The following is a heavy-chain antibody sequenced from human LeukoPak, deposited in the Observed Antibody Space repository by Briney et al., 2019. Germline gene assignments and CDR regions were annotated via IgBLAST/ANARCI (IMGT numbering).Heavy chain of an antibody. J-gene: IGHJ6*02. Sequence: KPSETLSLTCAVYGGSISGYYWSWIRQPPGKGLEWIGEINRSGSTNYNPSLKSRVTISVDTSRNQFSLKLSSVTAADTAVYYCAAVAYYYGMDVWGQGTTVTVSS. CDR1: GGSISGYY. V-gene: IGHV4-34*01. CDR3: AAVAYYYGMDV. D-gene: IGHD2-15*01. CDR2: INRSGST.